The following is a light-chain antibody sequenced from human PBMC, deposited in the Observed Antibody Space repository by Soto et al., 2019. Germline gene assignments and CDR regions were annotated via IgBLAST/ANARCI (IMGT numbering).Light chain of an antibody. J-gene: IGKJ1*01. CDR2: GAS. CDR1: QNVNNR. V-gene: IGKV3-15*01. Sequence: ELVMTQSPAMLSVSPGERATLSCRASQNVNNRLAWYQQKAGQPPRLLIYGASTRATGIPARFSGSGSGTEFTLTISSLQSEDFAVYYCQNFNRWPLLFGQGTKVDIK. CDR3: QNFNRWPLL.